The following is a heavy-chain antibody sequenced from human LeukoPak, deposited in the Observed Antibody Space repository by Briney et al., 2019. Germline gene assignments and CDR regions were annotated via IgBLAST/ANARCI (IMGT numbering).Heavy chain of an antibody. CDR1: GYTFTSYY. J-gene: IGHJ6*02. CDR2: INPSGGST. V-gene: IGHV1-46*01. Sequence: ASRKVSCKASGYTFTSYYMHWVRQAPGQGLEWMGIINPSGGSTSYAQKFQGRVTMTRDTSTSTVYMELSSLRSEDTAVYYCARDLLGSSWPQDYYGMDVWGQGTTVTVSS. D-gene: IGHD6-13*01. CDR3: ARDLLGSSWPQDYYGMDV.